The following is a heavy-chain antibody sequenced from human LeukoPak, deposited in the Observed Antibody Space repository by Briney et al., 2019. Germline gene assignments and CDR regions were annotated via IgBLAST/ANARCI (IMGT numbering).Heavy chain of an antibody. J-gene: IGHJ5*02. CDR1: GYTFTGYY. CDR3: ARDPTRGAVADNWFDP. Sequence: ASVKVSCKASGYTFTGYYMHWVRQAPGQGLEWMGWINPNSGGTNYAQKFQGRVTMTRDTSISTAYMELSRLRSDDTAVYYCARDPTRGAVADNWFDPRGQGTLVTVSS. CDR2: INPNSGGT. D-gene: IGHD6-19*01. V-gene: IGHV1-2*02.